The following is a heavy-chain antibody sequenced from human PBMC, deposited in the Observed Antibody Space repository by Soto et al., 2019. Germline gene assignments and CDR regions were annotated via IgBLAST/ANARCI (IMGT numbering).Heavy chain of an antibody. V-gene: IGHV4-59*01. CDR1: GGSISSYY. CDR2: IYYSGST. CDR3: ARGGDYYYYYGMDV. Sequence: SETLSLTCTVSGGSISSYYWSWIRQPPGKGLEWIGYIYYSGSTNYNPSLKSRVTISVDTSRNQFSLKLSSVTAADTAVYYCARGGDYYYYYGMDVWGQGTTVTVSS. J-gene: IGHJ6*02.